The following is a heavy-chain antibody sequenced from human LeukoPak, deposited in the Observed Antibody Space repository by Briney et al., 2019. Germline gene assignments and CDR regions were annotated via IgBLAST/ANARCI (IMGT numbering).Heavy chain of an antibody. Sequence: GGSLRLSCAASGFTFSSYDMHWVRQPTGKGLEWVSGIGTAGDTYYLASVKGRFTISRENAKNSLYLQMNSLRAEDTAVYYCARPLVAATTYYFDYWGQGTLVTVSS. CDR3: ARPLVAATTYYFDY. CDR2: IGTAGDT. D-gene: IGHD2-15*01. CDR1: GFTFSSYD. V-gene: IGHV3-13*01. J-gene: IGHJ4*02.